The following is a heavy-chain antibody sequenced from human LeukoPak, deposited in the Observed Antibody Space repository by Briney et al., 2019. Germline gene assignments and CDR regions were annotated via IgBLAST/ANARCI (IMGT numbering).Heavy chain of an antibody. D-gene: IGHD5-24*01. V-gene: IGHV3-7*03. Sequence: GGSLRLSCAASGFTFSNYAMTWVRQAPGKGLEWVANIKQDGSEKYYVDSVKGRFTISRDNAKNSLYLQMNSLRAEDTAVYYCATNLRDGYNYVGYWGQGTLVTVSS. CDR2: IKQDGSEK. CDR3: ATNLRDGYNYVGY. J-gene: IGHJ4*02. CDR1: GFTFSNYA.